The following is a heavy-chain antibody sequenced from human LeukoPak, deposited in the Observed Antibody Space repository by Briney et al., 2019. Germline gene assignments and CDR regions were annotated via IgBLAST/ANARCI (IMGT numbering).Heavy chain of an antibody. V-gene: IGHV3-23*01. CDR2: ITGSGVST. CDR3: AKDLGPPVFDY. J-gene: IGHJ4*02. D-gene: IGHD1-14*01. CDR1: GFTFSNYA. Sequence: GGSLRLSCAASGFTFSNYAMSWVRQAPAKGLEWISTITGSGVSTYYADSVKGRFTISRDNSKSTLYLQMNSLRVEDTAVFYCAKDLGPPVFDYWGQGTLVTVSS.